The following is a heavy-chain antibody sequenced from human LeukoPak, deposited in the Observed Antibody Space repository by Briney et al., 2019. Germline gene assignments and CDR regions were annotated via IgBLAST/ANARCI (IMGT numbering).Heavy chain of an antibody. CDR1: GFTFSSYW. V-gene: IGHV3-7*02. D-gene: IGHD6-19*01. Sequence: QPGGSLRLSCAASGFTFSSYWMSWVRQAPGKGLEWVANIKQDGSEKYYVGSVKGRFTISRDNAKNSLYLQMNSLRAEDTAVYYCASGGYSSGWFSYKTFDYWGQGTLVTVSS. CDR2: IKQDGSEK. CDR3: ASGGYSSGWFSYKTFDY. J-gene: IGHJ4*02.